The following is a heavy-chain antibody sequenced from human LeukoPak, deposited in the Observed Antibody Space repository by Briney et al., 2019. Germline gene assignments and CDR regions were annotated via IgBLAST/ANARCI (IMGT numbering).Heavy chain of an antibody. CDR3: AKGTTDYGSGYGMDV. CDR2: ISGISTGGNT. Sequence: GGSLRLSCATSGFTFTDYAMNWVRQAPGKGLEWVSAISGISTGGNTYYRDSVKGQFTISRDNSKNMLYLEMNSPRAEDTDVYYCAKGTTDYGSGYGMDVWGKGTTVTVSS. CDR1: GFTFTDYA. V-gene: IGHV3-23*01. D-gene: IGHD3-10*01. J-gene: IGHJ6*04.